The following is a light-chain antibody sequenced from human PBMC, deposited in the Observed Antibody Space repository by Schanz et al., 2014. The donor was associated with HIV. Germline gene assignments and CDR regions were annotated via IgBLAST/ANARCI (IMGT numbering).Light chain of an antibody. Sequence: QSALTQPASVSGSPGQSITISCTGSSSDLGGFEYVSWYQQHPNRAPKLLIYDVSDRPSGASHRFSGAKSGDTASLTISGLQVEDEADYYCCSYTSSGILGVFGTGTKLTVL. V-gene: IGLV2-14*03. CDR3: CSYTSSGILGV. CDR1: SSDLGGFEY. CDR2: DVS. J-gene: IGLJ1*01.